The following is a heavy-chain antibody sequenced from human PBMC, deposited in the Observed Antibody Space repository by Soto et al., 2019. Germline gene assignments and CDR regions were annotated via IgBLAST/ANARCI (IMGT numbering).Heavy chain of an antibody. CDR1: GGSISSYY. J-gene: IGHJ5*02. Sequence: SETLSLTCTVSGGSISSYYWSWIRQPPGKGLEWIGYIYYSGSTNYNPSLKSRVTISVDTSKNQFSLKLSSVTAADTAVYYCAGWDSSSWYRGFDPWGQGTLVTVSS. CDR2: IYYSGST. V-gene: IGHV4-59*01. D-gene: IGHD6-13*01. CDR3: AGWDSSSWYRGFDP.